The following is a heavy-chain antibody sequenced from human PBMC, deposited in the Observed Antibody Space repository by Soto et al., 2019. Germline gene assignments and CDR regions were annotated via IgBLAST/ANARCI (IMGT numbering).Heavy chain of an antibody. CDR3: AKDGVLDNWNYSDY. CDR2: ISYDGSNK. J-gene: IGHJ4*02. V-gene: IGHV3-30*18. D-gene: IGHD1-20*01. Sequence: HRVIQTPGKGLEWVAVISYDGSNKCYADSVKGRFTISRDNSKNTLYLQMNSLRAEDTVVYYCAKDGVLDNWNYSDYWGKGTFVTVSS.